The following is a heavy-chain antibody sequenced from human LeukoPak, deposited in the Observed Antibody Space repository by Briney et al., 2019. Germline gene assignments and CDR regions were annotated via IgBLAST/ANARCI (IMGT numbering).Heavy chain of an antibody. J-gene: IGHJ5*02. D-gene: IGHD2-2*02. CDR2: INPGGGST. V-gene: IGHV1-46*01. CDR1: GYTFTDYY. Sequence: ASVKVSCKASGYTFTDYYIHWVRQAPGQGLEWMGIINPGGGSTSYAQKFQGRVTMTSDMSTSTVYMELRSLRSEDTAVYYCARDLGIVVVPAAIRRKSNWFDPWGQGTLVTVSS. CDR3: ARDLGIVVVPAAIRRKSNWFDP.